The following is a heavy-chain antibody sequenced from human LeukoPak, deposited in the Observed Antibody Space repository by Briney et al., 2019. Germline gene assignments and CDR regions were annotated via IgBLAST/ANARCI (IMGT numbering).Heavy chain of an antibody. D-gene: IGHD3-3*01. CDR1: GFTFSSYS. J-gene: IGHJ6*03. V-gene: IGHV3-21*01. CDR3: ARVPLITIFGVVITQINYMDV. CDR2: ISSSSSYI. Sequence: GGSLRLSYAASGFTFSSYSMNWVRQASGKGLEWVSSISSSSSYIYYADSVKGRFTISRDNAKNSLYLQMNSLGAEDTAVYYCARVPLITIFGVVITQINYMDVWGKGTTVTVSS.